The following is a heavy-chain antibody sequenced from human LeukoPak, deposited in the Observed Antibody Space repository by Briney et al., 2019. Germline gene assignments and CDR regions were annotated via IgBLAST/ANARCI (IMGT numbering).Heavy chain of an antibody. CDR2: ISYDGSNK. J-gene: IGHJ5*02. D-gene: IGHD3-16*01. Sequence: GGSLRLSCAASGFTFSSYAMHWVRQAPDKGLEWVAVISYDGSNKYYADSVKGRFTIPRDNSKNTLYLQMNSLRGEDTAVYYCAALGEGGFDIWFDPWGQGTLVTVSS. CDR3: AALGEGGFDIWFDP. CDR1: GFTFSSYA. V-gene: IGHV3-30-3*01.